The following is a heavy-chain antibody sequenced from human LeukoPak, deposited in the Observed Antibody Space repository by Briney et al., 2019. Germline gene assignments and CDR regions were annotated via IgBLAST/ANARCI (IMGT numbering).Heavy chain of an antibody. J-gene: IGHJ4*02. V-gene: IGHV4-30-2*01. D-gene: IGHD3-22*01. CDR2: IYHSGST. CDR1: GGSISSGGYS. CDR3: ARDRIDSSGSYYIDY. Sequence: SETLSLTCAVSGGSISSGGYSWSWIRQPPGKGLEWIGYIYHSGSTYYNPSLKSRVTISVDRSKNQFSLKLSSVTAADTAVYYCARDRIDSSGSYYIDYWGQGTLVTVSS.